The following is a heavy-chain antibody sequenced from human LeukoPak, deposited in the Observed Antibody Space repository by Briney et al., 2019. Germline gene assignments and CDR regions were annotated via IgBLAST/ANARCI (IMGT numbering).Heavy chain of an antibody. D-gene: IGHD3-22*01. CDR3: ARPSTYYYDSSGHGAFDI. Sequence: SETLSLTCTVSGGSISSSSHYWGWIRQPPGKGLEWIGSIDYSGTTSYNPPLKSRVTISVDTSRNQFSLKLSSVTAADTAVYYCARPSTYYYDSSGHGAFDIWGQGTMVTVSS. J-gene: IGHJ3*02. CDR2: IDYSGTT. CDR1: GGSISSSSHY. V-gene: IGHV4-39*07.